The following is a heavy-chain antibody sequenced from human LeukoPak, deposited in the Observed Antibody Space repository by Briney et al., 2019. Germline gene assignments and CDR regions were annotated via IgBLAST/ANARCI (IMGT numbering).Heavy chain of an antibody. Sequence: ASVKVSCKASGYTFTGYYMNWVRQAPGQGLEWMGWINPNSGGTNYAQKFQGRVTMTEDTSTDTAYMELSSLRSEDTAVYYCATHKYYYDSSGYGDWFDPWGQGTLVTVSS. D-gene: IGHD3-22*01. CDR2: INPNSGGT. CDR1: GYTFTGYY. V-gene: IGHV1-2*02. CDR3: ATHKYYYDSSGYGDWFDP. J-gene: IGHJ5*02.